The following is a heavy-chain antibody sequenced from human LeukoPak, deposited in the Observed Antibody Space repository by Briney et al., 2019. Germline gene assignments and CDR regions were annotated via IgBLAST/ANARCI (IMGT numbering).Heavy chain of an antibody. J-gene: IGHJ5*02. CDR2: TNPNSGIT. CDR3: ARELRRGES. D-gene: IGHD4-17*01. Sequence: ASVKVSCKASGYTFTTYDINWVRQATGQGLEWMGYTNPNSGITEYAPKFQGRVTITGDTSTDTAYLELRGLKPEDTAIYYCARELRRGESWGQGTLVTVSS. V-gene: IGHV1-8*03. CDR1: GYTFTTYD.